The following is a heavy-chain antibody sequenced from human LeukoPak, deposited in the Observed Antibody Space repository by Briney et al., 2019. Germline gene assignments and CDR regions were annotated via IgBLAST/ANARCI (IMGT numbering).Heavy chain of an antibody. CDR1: GFTFSSYS. CDR2: ISSNGGST. J-gene: IGHJ4*02. CDR3: ARTTTVTYIAPFDY. Sequence: GGSLRLSCAASGFTFSSYSMNWVRQAPGKGLEYVSAISSNGGSTYYANSVKGRFTISRDNSKNTLYLQMGSLRAEDMAVYYCARTTTVTYIAPFDYWGQGTLVTVSS. V-gene: IGHV3-64*01. D-gene: IGHD4-17*01.